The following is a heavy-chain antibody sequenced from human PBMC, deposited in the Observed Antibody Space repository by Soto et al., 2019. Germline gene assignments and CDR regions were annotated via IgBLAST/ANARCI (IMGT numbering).Heavy chain of an antibody. J-gene: IGHJ4*02. CDR2: IDYSGTT. V-gene: IGHV4-39*01. CDR1: GGSISSSSYY. D-gene: IGHD3-10*01. CDR3: ARRGDPYYYGSGRYYNV. Sequence: QLQLQESGPGLVKPSETLSLTCTVSGGSISSSSYYWGWIRQPPGKGLEWIGSIDYSGTTYYNPSLKSRATISVDTSKNQFTLKLRSVTATDTVVYYCARRGDPYYYGSGRYYNVRGPGSMVTVTS.